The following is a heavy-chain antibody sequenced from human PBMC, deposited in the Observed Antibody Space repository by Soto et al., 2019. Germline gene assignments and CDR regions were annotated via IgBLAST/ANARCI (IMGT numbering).Heavy chain of an antibody. CDR1: VFTFSSYA. V-gene: IGHV3-64*01. Sequence: EVQLVESGGGLVQPGGSLRLSCAASVFTFSSYAMHWVRQAPGKGLEYVSAISSNGGSTYYANSVEGRFTISRDNSKNTLYLQMGSLRAEDMAVYYCARALGYAFDIWGQGTMVTVSS. CDR3: ARALGYAFDI. J-gene: IGHJ3*02. D-gene: IGHD7-27*01. CDR2: ISSNGGST.